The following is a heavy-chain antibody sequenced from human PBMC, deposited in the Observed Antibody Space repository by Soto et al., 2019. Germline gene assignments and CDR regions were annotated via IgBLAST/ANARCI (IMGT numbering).Heavy chain of an antibody. D-gene: IGHD6-19*01. CDR2: INAGNGNT. J-gene: IGHJ5*02. CDR1: GYTFTSYA. CDR3: ARGVAGPLHWFDP. V-gene: IGHV1-3*01. Sequence: ASVKVSCKASGYTFTSYAMHWVRQAPGQRLEWMGWINAGNGNTKYSQKLQDRVTITRDTSASTAYMELSSLRSEDTAVYYCARGVAGPLHWFDPWGQGTLVTVSS.